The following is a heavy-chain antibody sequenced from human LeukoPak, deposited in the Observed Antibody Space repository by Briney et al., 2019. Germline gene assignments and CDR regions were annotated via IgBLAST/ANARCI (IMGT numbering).Heavy chain of an antibody. CDR3: ASGRGYVDTALVMDY. V-gene: IGHV4-59*01. CDR2: ISYTGNT. CDR1: GGSISNYY. J-gene: IGHJ4*02. D-gene: IGHD5-18*01. Sequence: SETLSLTCTVSGGSISNYYWSWIRQPLGKGLEWIGYISYTGNTNYNPSLKSRVTLSVDTSKNQFSLRLTSVTAADTAVYFCASGRGYVDTALVMDYWGQGTLVTVSS.